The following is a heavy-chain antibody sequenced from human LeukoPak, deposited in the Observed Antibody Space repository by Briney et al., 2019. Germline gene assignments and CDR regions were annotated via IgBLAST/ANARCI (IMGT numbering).Heavy chain of an antibody. Sequence: PSQTLSLTCTVSGGSISSSTYYWGWIRQPPGKGLEWIASMYYIGSTYYNPSLKSRVTISQDTSKNQFSLKLDSVTAADTAVYYCVKEGFWGRGTLVTVSS. CDR1: GGSISSSTYY. CDR2: MYYIGST. V-gene: IGHV4-39*07. J-gene: IGHJ4*02. CDR3: VKEGF.